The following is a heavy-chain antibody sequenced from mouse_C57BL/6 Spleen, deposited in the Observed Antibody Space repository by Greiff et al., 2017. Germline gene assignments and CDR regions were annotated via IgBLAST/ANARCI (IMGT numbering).Heavy chain of an antibody. Sequence: QVQLQQSGAELVRPGASVTLSCKASGYTFTDYEMHWVKQTPVHGLEWIGAIDPEIGGTAYNQKFKGKAILTADKSSSTAYMELRSLTSEDSAVYYCTRWLLRYFDVWGTGTTVTVSS. J-gene: IGHJ1*03. D-gene: IGHD2-3*01. CDR3: TRWLLRYFDV. CDR2: IDPEIGGT. CDR1: GYTFTDYE. V-gene: IGHV1-15*01.